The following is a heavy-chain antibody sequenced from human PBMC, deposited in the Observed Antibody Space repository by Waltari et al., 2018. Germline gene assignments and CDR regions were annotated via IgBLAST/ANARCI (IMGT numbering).Heavy chain of an antibody. Sequence: QVQLKQWGEGTLKPSDTLSLTCGVYGGSVSGYHWPWVRQSPGKGLEWIGEINNGGVTNYSPALKSRVTISVDASKNQFSLFVRSVTAADTAVYYCARGGVPDYYGSGSPYRNWFDPWGQGTLVTVSS. CDR2: INNGGVT. D-gene: IGHD3-10*01. V-gene: IGHV4-34*02. CDR1: GGSVSGYH. J-gene: IGHJ5*02. CDR3: ARGGVPDYYGSGSPYRNWFDP.